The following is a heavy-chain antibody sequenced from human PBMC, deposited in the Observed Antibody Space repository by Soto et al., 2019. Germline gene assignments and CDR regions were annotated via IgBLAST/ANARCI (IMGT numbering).Heavy chain of an antibody. CDR1: GGSISSYY. D-gene: IGHD3-22*01. Sequence: SETLSLTCPVSGGSISSYYWSWIRQPAGKGLEWIGRIYTSGSTNYNPSLKSRVTMSVDTSKNQFSLKLSSVTAADTAVYYCARDGYYDSSGYYYDAFDIWGQGTMVTVSS. CDR2: IYTSGST. V-gene: IGHV4-4*07. CDR3: ARDGYYDSSGYYYDAFDI. J-gene: IGHJ3*02.